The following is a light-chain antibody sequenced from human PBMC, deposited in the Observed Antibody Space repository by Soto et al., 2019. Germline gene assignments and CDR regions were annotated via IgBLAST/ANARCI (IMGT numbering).Light chain of an antibody. CDR1: QSISNW. Sequence: DIQMNQSPSTLSASVGDRVTITCRASQSISNWLAWYQQKPWKAPQLLIYDASSLQSGVPSRFSGHGSGTDFTLTISSLQPDDFAPYYCQQYNSYTTFGKGTKLEIK. J-gene: IGKJ2*01. CDR3: QQYNSYTT. V-gene: IGKV1-5*01. CDR2: DAS.